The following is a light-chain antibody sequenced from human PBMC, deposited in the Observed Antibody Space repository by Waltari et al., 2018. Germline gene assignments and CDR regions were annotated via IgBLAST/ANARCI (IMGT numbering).Light chain of an antibody. Sequence: IVLTQAPATLSLSPGERATLSCRASQSVSRYLAWYQQKPGQALRLLIYDASNRATGIPARFSGSGSGTDFTLTISSLEPEDFAIYYCQQRTSWPAITFGQGTRLEIK. CDR2: DAS. CDR1: QSVSRY. CDR3: QQRTSWPAIT. J-gene: IGKJ5*01. V-gene: IGKV3-11*01.